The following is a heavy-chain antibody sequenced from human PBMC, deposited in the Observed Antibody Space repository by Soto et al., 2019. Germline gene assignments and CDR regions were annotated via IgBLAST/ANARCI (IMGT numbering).Heavy chain of an antibody. Sequence: GGSLRLSCAASGFTFSSYSMNWVRQAPGKGLEWVSSISSSSSYIYYADSVKGRFTISRDNAKNSLYLQMNSLRAEDTAVYYCARSIAVAGIGYFDYWGQGTLVTVSS. V-gene: IGHV3-21*01. CDR3: ARSIAVAGIGYFDY. J-gene: IGHJ4*02. D-gene: IGHD6-19*01. CDR2: ISSSSSYI. CDR1: GFTFSSYS.